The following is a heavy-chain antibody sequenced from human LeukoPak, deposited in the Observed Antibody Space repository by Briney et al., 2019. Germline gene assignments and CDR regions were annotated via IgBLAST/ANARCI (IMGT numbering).Heavy chain of an antibody. V-gene: IGHV4-61*08. CDR3: VRDNGFCDL. Sequence: KSSETLSLICSVSGGSVDDGGYYWSWIRQPPGKGLEWIGHVYSSGNTMYNPSLKSRLTISLDKSKNQFSLILNSVIAADTAVYYCVRDNGFCDLWGQGTLVTVSS. J-gene: IGHJ4*02. CDR1: GGSVDDGGYY. CDR2: VYSSGNT.